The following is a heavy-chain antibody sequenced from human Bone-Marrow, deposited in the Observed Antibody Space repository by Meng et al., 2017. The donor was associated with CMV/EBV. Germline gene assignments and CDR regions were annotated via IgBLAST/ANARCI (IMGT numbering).Heavy chain of an antibody. V-gene: IGHV3-30-3*01. CDR1: GFTFSSYA. CDR2: ISYDGSNK. Sequence: GESLKISCAASGFTFSSYAMHWVRQAPGKGLEWVAVISYDGSNKYYADSVKGRFTISRDNSKNTLYLQMNSLRAEDTAVYYCARTRAYYYYYYGMDVWGQGTTVTVSS. CDR3: ARTRAYYYYYYGMDV. J-gene: IGHJ6*02.